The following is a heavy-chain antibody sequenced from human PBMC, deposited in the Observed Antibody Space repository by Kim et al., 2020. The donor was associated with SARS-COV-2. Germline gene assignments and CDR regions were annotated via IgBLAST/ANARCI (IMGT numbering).Heavy chain of an antibody. D-gene: IGHD6-13*01. V-gene: IGHV1-3*01. Sequence: KYSQKFQGRVTITRDTSASTAYMELSSLRSEDTAVYYCATYSSSWDQSFDYWGQGTLVTVSS. CDR3: ATYSSSWDQSFDY. J-gene: IGHJ4*02.